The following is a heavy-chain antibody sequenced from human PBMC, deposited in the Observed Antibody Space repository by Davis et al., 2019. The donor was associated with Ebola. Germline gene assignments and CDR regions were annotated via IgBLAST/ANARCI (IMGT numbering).Heavy chain of an antibody. CDR1: GGSISSYY. D-gene: IGHD6-13*01. CDR2: IYYSGST. J-gene: IGHJ4*02. V-gene: IGHV4-59*08. CDR3: ARLGGIAAAGLDY. Sequence: SETLSLTCTASGGSISSYYWSWIRQPPGKGLEWIGYIYYSGSTNYNPSLKSRVTISVDTSKNQFSLKLSSVTAADTAAYYCARLGGIAAAGLDYWGQGTLVTVSS.